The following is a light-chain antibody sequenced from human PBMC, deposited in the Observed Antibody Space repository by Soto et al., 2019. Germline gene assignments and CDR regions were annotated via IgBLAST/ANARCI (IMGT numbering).Light chain of an antibody. J-gene: IGKJ5*01. CDR2: AAS. CDR3: QQSYSTPVT. Sequence: DIQMTQTPPSRSASVGDRVTIACRASQNIISNLNWYQQKSGKAPKLLISAASSLQSDVPSRFSGSRSGTDFTLTISSLQPEDSATYYCQQSYSTPVTFGQGTRLEI. CDR1: QNIISN. V-gene: IGKV1-39*01.